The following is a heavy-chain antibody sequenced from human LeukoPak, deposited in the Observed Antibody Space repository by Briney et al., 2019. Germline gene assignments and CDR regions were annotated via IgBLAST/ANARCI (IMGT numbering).Heavy chain of an antibody. J-gene: IGHJ6*02. CDR1: GFTFSSYS. Sequence: PGGSLRLSCAASGFTFSSYSMNWVRQAPRKELEWVSSISSRSSYIYYADSVKGRFTISRDNAKNSLYLQMNSLRAEDTAVYYCARHEGYCSGGSCYYNYYGMDVWGQGALVTVSS. V-gene: IGHV3-21*01. CDR3: ARHEGYCSGGSCYYNYYGMDV. D-gene: IGHD2-15*01. CDR2: ISSRSSYI.